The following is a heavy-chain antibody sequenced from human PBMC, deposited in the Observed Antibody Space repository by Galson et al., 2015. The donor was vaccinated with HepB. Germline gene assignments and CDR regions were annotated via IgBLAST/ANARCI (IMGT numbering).Heavy chain of an antibody. V-gene: IGHV4-34*01. CDR1: GGSFSGYY. D-gene: IGHD6-19*01. CDR3: VERAVAGPLSWFDP. CDR2: TNHSGST. Sequence: SETLSLTCAVYGGSFSGYYWSWIRRPPGKGLEWIGETNHSGSTNYNPSLKSRATILVDTSQNQFSLKLRSVTAADTAVYYCVERAVAGPLSWFDPWGQGTLVTVSS. J-gene: IGHJ5*02.